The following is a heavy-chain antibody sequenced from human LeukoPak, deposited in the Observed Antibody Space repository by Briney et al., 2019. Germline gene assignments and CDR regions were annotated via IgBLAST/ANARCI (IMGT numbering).Heavy chain of an antibody. Sequence: LPGGSLRLSCAASGFTFSNYAMTWVRQAPGKGLETVSEISGSGGSASYADSVKGRFAISRDNSKNTLYLQMSSLRADDTAVYYCAKIGSYIERDYWGQGTLVTVSS. CDR1: GFTFSNYA. J-gene: IGHJ4*02. CDR2: ISGSGGSA. CDR3: AKIGSYIERDY. D-gene: IGHD3-10*01. V-gene: IGHV3-23*01.